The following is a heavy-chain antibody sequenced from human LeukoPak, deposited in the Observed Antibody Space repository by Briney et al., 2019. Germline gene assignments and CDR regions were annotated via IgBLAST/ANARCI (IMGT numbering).Heavy chain of an antibody. CDR2: IYHSGST. CDR1: GYSISSNYY. Sequence: SETLSLTCTVSGYSISSNYYWGWIRQPSGKGLEWIGTIYHSGSTYYNPSLKSRVTISVDTSKNQYSLKLSSVTAADTAVYYCARVGLLWFGENTDYWGRGTLVTVSS. V-gene: IGHV4-38-2*02. J-gene: IGHJ4*02. D-gene: IGHD3-10*01. CDR3: ARVGLLWFGENTDY.